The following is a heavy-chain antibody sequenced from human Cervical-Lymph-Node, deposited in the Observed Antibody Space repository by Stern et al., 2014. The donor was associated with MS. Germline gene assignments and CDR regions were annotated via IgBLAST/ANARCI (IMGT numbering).Heavy chain of an antibody. J-gene: IGHJ4*02. V-gene: IGHV4-31*02. Sequence: VQLVESGPGLVKPSQTLSLSCTVSGGPFTRGGDHWSRVRQRPGKGLEWVGYIIYSGSSYYNPSLKSRVTISVDTSKNQFSLRLTSVTAADTAVYYCARFSLFGEYYFDSWGQGTLVTVSS. CDR2: IIYSGSS. CDR3: ARFSLFGEYYFDS. D-gene: IGHD3-10*01. CDR1: GGPFTRGGDH.